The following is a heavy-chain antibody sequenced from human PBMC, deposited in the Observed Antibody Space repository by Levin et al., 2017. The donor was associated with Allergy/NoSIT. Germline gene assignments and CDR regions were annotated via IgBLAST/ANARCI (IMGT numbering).Heavy chain of an antibody. Sequence: GSLRLSCAASGFIFSDYWMTWVRQAPGKGLEWVANIKEDETEKYYLGSVRGRFTISRDNTKNSLYLQMNSLRAEDTAVYFCARHFYEDYWGQGTLVTVSS. CDR2: IKEDETEK. CDR3: ARHFYEDY. J-gene: IGHJ4*02. D-gene: IGHD2/OR15-2a*01. V-gene: IGHV3-7*01. CDR1: GFIFSDYW.